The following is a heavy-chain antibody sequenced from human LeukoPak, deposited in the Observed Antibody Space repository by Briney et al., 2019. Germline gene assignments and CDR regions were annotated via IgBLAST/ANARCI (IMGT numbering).Heavy chain of an antibody. V-gene: IGHV4-34*01. CDR1: GGTFSGYN. J-gene: IGHJ3*02. CDR2: INHRGST. CDR3: ARVLDSSGSYAFDI. D-gene: IGHD6-19*01. Sequence: SETLSLTCAVYGGTFSGYNWSWIRQPPGKGLEWIGEINHRGSTNYYPSLKSRVTISVDTSKNQFSLKLSSVTAADTAVYYCARVLDSSGSYAFDIWGQGTMVTVSS.